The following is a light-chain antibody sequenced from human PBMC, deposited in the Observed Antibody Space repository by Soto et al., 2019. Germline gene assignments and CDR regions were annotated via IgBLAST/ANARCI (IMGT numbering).Light chain of an antibody. CDR3: QQFRTYPT. J-gene: IGKJ4*01. V-gene: IGKV1-13*02. CDR2: DAS. CDR1: QDISTN. Sequence: AIQLTQSPSSLSASIGDRVTITCRASQDISTNLAWYQHKPGTVPKVLIYDASILESGVPSRFSGSGSGTDFTLIISSLQPEDFATYYCQQFRTYPTVGGGTKVEVQ.